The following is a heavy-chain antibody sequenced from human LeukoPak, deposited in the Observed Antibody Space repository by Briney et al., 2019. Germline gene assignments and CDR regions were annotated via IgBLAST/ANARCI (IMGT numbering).Heavy chain of an antibody. CDR2: IWYDGSNK. CDR1: GFTFSSYG. Sequence: GGFLRLSCAASGFTFSSYGMHWVRQAPGKGLEWVAVIWYDGSNKYYADSVKGRFTISRDNSKNTLYLQMNSLRAEDTAVYYCASCGGDCYDAFDIWGQGTMVTVSS. CDR3: ASCGGDCYDAFDI. V-gene: IGHV3-33*01. D-gene: IGHD2-21*02. J-gene: IGHJ3*02.